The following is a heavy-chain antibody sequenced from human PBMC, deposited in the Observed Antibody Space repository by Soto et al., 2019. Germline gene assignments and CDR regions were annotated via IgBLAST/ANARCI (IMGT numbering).Heavy chain of an antibody. D-gene: IGHD7-27*01. CDR2: INAGNGNT. J-gene: IGHJ5*02. Sequence: QVQLVQSGAEVKKPGASVKVSCKASGYTFTSYAMHWVRQAPGQRLEWMGWINAGNGNTKYSQKFQGRVTINRDTSARAAYLKLSSLRSEDTAVYYCARDRDFLGNNWFAPWGQGTLVTVSS. CDR3: ARDRDFLGNNWFAP. CDR1: GYTFTSYA. V-gene: IGHV1-3*01.